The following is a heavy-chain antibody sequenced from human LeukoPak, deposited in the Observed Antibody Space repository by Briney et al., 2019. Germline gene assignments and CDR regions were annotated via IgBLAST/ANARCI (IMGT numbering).Heavy chain of an antibody. V-gene: IGHV1-2*02. CDR2: INPNSGGT. D-gene: IGHD3-10*01. CDR3: ARDLGREVRGVIIRGPNDY. J-gene: IGHJ4*02. CDR1: GYTFTGYY. Sequence: GASVKVSCKASGYTFTGYYMHWVRQAPGQGLEWMGWINPNSGGTNYAQKFQGRVTMTRDTSISTAYMELSRLRSDDTAVYYCARDLGREVRGVIIRGPNDYWGQGTLVTVSS.